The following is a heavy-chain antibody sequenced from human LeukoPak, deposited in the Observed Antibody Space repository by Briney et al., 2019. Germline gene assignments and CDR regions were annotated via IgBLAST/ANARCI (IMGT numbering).Heavy chain of an antibody. V-gene: IGHV1-8*01. CDR3: ARGPFYGSGKEDY. D-gene: IGHD3-10*01. CDR2: MNPSSGDT. J-gene: IGHJ4*02. Sequence: ASVKVSCKASGYTFTSYDMNWVRQATGQGLEWMGWMNPSSGDTGYAQKFQGRVTMTRNTSISTAYMELSSLRSEDKAVYYCARGPFYGSGKEDYWGQGTLVTVSS. CDR1: GYTFTSYD.